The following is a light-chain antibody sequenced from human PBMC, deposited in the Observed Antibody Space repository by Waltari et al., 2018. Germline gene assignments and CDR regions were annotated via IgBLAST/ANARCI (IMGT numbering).Light chain of an antibody. Sequence: QSALTQPAPVSGSPGQSITIPCPGTSSDVGGYNYVPWYQQHPGKAPKLMIYDVSNRPSGVSIRFSGSKSGNTASLTISGLQAEDEADYYCSSYTTSSTRVFGGGTKLTVL. CDR3: SSYTTSSTRV. J-gene: IGLJ3*02. CDR1: SSDVGGYNY. V-gene: IGLV2-14*03. CDR2: DVS.